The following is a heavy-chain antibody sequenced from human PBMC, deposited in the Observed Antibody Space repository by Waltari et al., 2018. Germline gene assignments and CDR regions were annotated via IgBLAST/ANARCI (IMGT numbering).Heavy chain of an antibody. CDR2: IYYSGST. CDR1: GGSISSYY. Sequence: QVQLQESGPGLVKPSETLSLTCTVSGGSISSYYWRWIRQPPGKGLEWIGYIYYSGSTNYNPSLKSRVTISVDTSKNQFSLKLSSVTAADTAVYYCARSGARFYMDVWGKGTTVTISS. J-gene: IGHJ6*03. CDR3: ARSGARFYMDV. V-gene: IGHV4-59*08. D-gene: IGHD7-27*01.